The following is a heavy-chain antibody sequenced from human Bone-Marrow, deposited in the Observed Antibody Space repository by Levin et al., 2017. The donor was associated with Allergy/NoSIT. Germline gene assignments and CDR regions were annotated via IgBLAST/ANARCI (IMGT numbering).Heavy chain of an antibody. CDR1: GFIFSNYG. D-gene: IGHD3-16*01. V-gene: IGHV3-30*03. CDR2: VSYDGGNK. Sequence: PGGSLRLSCAPSGFIFSNYGMHWVRRAPGKGLEWVAAVSYDGGNKLYAESVKGRFTISRDNTKNKLFLDMTNLRGDDSALYYCVRDGSYAGWFSGDYFDFWGQGTLVNVSS. J-gene: IGHJ4*02. CDR3: VRDGSYAGWFSGDYFDF.